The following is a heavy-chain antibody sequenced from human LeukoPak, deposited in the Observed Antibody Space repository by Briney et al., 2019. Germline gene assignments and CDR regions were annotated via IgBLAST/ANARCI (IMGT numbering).Heavy chain of an antibody. CDR2: ISYDGSKK. V-gene: IGHV3-30*04. D-gene: IGHD5-12*01. CDR1: GFTFSSYA. CDR3: ARLAADTVAAGDDDAFDI. J-gene: IGHJ3*02. Sequence: GGSLRLSCAASGFTFSSYAMHWVRQAPGKGLEWVAVISYDGSKKYHADSVKGRFTISRDNSKNTLYLQMNSLRAEDTAVYYCARLAADTVAAGDDDAFDIWGQGTMVTVSS.